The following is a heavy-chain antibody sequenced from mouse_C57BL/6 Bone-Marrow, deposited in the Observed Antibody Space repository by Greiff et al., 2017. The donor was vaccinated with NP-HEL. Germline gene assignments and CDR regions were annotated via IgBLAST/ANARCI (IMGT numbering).Heavy chain of an antibody. V-gene: IGHV10-3*01. CDR1: GFTFNTYA. J-gene: IGHJ2*01. CDR3: VRDKSPEGRQYYFDY. Sequence: DVHLVESGGGLVQPKGSLKLSCAASGFTFNTYAMHWVRQAPGKGLEWVARIRSKSSNYATYYADSVKDRFTISRDDSQSMLYLQMNNLKTEDTAMYYCVRDKSPEGRQYYFDYWGQGTTLTVSS. CDR2: IRSKSSNYAT. D-gene: IGHD6-1*01.